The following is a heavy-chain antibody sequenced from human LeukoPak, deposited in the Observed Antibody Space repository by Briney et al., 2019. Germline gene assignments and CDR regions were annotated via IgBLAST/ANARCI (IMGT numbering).Heavy chain of an antibody. J-gene: IGHJ5*02. D-gene: IGHD4-17*01. Sequence: GGSLRLSCAASGFTFNDYFMSWVRQAPGKGLEWVSYISSDGPTIYYADSVKGRFTISRDNAKNSLYLQMNSLRAEDTAVYYCARAPDPNGDYNLWWFDPWGQGTLVTVSS. CDR3: ARAPDPNGDYNLWWFDP. CDR2: ISSDGPTI. V-gene: IGHV3-11*04. CDR1: GFTFNDYF.